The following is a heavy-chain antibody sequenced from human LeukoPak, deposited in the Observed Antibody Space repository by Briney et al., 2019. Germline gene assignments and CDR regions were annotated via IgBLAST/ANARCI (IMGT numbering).Heavy chain of an antibody. Sequence: PGGSLRLSCEASGFTFSDYWMAWVRQAPGKGLEWVANIRGDGSETTYVDSVKGRFTISRDNAKNSLFLQMDSLRVEDTGFYSCGRWGISRTIDRWGQGTLVTVSS. CDR3: GRWGISRTIDR. CDR1: GFTFSDYW. V-gene: IGHV3-7*03. CDR2: IRGDGSET. J-gene: IGHJ5*02. D-gene: IGHD7-27*01.